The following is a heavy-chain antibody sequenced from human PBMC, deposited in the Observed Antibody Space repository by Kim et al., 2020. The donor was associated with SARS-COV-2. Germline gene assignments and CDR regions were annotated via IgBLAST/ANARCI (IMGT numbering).Heavy chain of an antibody. D-gene: IGHD2-2*01. Sequence: GGSLRLSCVGAGVSFDNYAVTWVRQAPGKGLEWVSTIRGNGGSPYYADSVRGRFTISRDDSKNAVFLQMNRLRVDDTAVYYCARDQGGGTTTSCSARYM. CDR2: IRGNGGSP. J-gene: IGHJ6*03. V-gene: IGHV3-23*01. CDR3: ARDQGGGTTTSCSARYM. CDR1: GVSFDNYA.